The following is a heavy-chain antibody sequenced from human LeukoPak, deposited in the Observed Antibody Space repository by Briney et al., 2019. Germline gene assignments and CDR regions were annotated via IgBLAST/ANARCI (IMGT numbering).Heavy chain of an antibody. J-gene: IGHJ5*02. D-gene: IGHD6-13*01. CDR3: ATQASSSWSNWFDP. V-gene: IGHV4-59*01. CDR2: IYYSGST. CDR1: GGSISSYY. Sequence: SGTLSLTCTVSGGSISSYYWSWIRQPPGKGLEWIGYIYYSGSTSYNPSLKSRVTISVDTSKNQFSLKLSSVTAADTAVYYCATQASSSWSNWFDPWGQGTLVTVSS.